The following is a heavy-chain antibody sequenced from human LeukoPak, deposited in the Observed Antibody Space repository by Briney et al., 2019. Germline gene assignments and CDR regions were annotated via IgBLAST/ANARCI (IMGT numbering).Heavy chain of an antibody. CDR2: INGSGGSA. CDR1: GFTFSSYG. Sequence: GGSLRLSCAASGFTFSSYGMSWVRQAPGKGLEWVSAINGSGGSAYYADSVKGRFTISRDNSKNTLYLQMNSLRAEDTALYYCAKMPRGLTMVLIVFWEFYIWGQGTRVTVS. J-gene: IGHJ4*02. CDR3: AKMPRGLTMVLIVFWEFYI. V-gene: IGHV3-23*01. D-gene: IGHD3-10*01.